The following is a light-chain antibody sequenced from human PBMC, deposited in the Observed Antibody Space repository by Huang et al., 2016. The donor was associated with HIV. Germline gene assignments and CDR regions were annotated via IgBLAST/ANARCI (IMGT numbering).Light chain of an antibody. CDR3: QQYNTCWT. J-gene: IGKJ1*01. V-gene: IGKV1-5*03. Sequence: DIQMTQSPSILSASVGDRVTITCRASQSVSTWLAWYQQKPGHPPKRLIYKSSTLESGVPSRFSGSGSGTEFTLTISSLQPDDCATYYCQQYNTCWTFGQGTTVDFK. CDR1: QSVSTW. CDR2: KSS.